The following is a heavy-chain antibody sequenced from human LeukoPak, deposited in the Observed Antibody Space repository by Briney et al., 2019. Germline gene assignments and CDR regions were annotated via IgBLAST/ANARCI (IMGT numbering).Heavy chain of an antibody. V-gene: IGHV3-21*01. Sequence: GGSLRLSCAASGFTFSSYSMNWVRQAPGKGLEWVSSISSSSSYISYADSVKGRFTISRDNAKNSLYLQMNNLRGEDTAVYYCARGLDSSNCVDKWGQGTLVTVSS. CDR2: ISSSSSYI. D-gene: IGHD6-13*01. CDR3: ARGLDSSNCVDK. CDR1: GFTFSSYS. J-gene: IGHJ4*02.